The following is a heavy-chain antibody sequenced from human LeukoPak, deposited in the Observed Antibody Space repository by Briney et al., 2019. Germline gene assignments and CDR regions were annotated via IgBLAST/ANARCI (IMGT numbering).Heavy chain of an antibody. J-gene: IGHJ4*02. CDR3: ARDLIAVAGTDNY. V-gene: IGHV3-21*01. CDR2: ISSSSSYI. D-gene: IGHD6-19*01. CDR1: GFTFSTYS. Sequence: GGSLRLSCAASGFTFSTYSMNWVRQAPGKGLEWVSSISSSSSYIYYAGSVKGRFTISRDNAKNSLYLQMNSLRAEDTAVYYCARDLIAVAGTDNYWGQGTLVTVSS.